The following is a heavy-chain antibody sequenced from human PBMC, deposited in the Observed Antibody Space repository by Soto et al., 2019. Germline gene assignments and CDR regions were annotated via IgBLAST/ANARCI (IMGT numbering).Heavy chain of an antibody. CDR2: IIPIFGSA. Sequence: QVQLVQSGAEVKKPGSSVKVSCKASGGTFSSFALSWVRQAPGQGLEWMGGIIPIFGSANYAQKFQGRVTITADKSTGTAYMELSSLRSEDTAVYYCANAYEWTGYYSSAYYYYGMDVWGQGTTVTVSS. CDR3: ANAYEWTGYYSSAYYYYGMDV. CDR1: GGTFSSFA. J-gene: IGHJ6*02. D-gene: IGHD3-9*01. V-gene: IGHV1-69*06.